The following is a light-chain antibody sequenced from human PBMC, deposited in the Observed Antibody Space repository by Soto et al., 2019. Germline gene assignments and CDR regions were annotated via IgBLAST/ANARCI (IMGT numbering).Light chain of an antibody. V-gene: IGLV2-8*01. CDR3: SSYAGSNIVV. J-gene: IGLJ2*01. CDR1: SSDVGGYNF. CDR2: EVS. Sequence: QSALTQPPSASGSPGQSVTISCTGTSSDVGGYNFVSWYQQHPGKAPTLMIYEVSERPSAVPDRFSASNSGNTASLTVSGWQDEDDADYYCSSYAGSNIVVFGGGTKLTVL.